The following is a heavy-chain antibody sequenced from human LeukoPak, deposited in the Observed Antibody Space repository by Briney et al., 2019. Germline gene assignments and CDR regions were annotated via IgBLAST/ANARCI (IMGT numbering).Heavy chain of an antibody. V-gene: IGHV3-21*01. CDR3: ARGMTTVTSLGYYFDY. CDR2: ISSSSSYI. Sequence: PGGSLRLSCAASGFTFSSYSMNWVRQAPGKGLEWVSSISSSSSYIYYADSVKGRFTISRDNAKNSLYLQMNSLSAEDTAVYYCARGMTTVTSLGYYFDYWGQGTLVTVSS. CDR1: GFTFSSYS. D-gene: IGHD4-17*01. J-gene: IGHJ4*02.